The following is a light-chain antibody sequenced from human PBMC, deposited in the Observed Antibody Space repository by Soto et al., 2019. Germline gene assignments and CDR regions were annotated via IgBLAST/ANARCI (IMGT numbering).Light chain of an antibody. V-gene: IGKV3-15*01. J-gene: IGKJ1*01. CDR3: LQHNNYPPT. CDR1: QSVFSS. CDR2: GAA. Sequence: EIVMTQSPATLSVSLGERVTLSCRASQSVFSSLAWYQQKPGQAPRLLIYGAATRPIGIPGRLSGSGSGTELTLTIISLKSADFATYYCLQHNNYPPTFAQETKVDIK.